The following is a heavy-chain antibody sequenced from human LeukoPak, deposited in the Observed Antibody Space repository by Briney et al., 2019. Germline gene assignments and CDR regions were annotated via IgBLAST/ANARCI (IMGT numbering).Heavy chain of an antibody. CDR3: AKGLQWLFDY. D-gene: IGHD6-19*01. J-gene: IGHJ4*02. CDR1: GFTFSSYA. CDR2: ISGSGGST. V-gene: IGHV3-23*01. Sequence: GGSLRLSCAASGFTFSSYAMSWVRQAPGKGLEWVSAISGSGGSTYYADSVKGRFTISRDNSKNTLYLQMNSLSAEDTAVYYWAKGLQWLFDYWGQGTLVTVSS.